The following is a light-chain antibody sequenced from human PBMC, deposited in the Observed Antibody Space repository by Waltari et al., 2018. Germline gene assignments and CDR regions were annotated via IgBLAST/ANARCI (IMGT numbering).Light chain of an antibody. J-gene: IGKJ4*01. Sequence: DIQMTQSPSPLSASVGDRVTITCRASQSIGSWLAWYQQKPGKAPKLLIYDASSLESGVPSRFSGSGSGTEFTLTINSLQPDDFATYSCQQYYSYFTFGGGAKVEIK. V-gene: IGKV1-5*01. CDR3: QQYYSYFT. CDR1: QSIGSW. CDR2: DAS.